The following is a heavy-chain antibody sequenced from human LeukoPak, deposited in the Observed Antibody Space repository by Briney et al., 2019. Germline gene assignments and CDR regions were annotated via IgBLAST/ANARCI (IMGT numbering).Heavy chain of an antibody. J-gene: IGHJ6*02. CDR2: ISYDGSNK. D-gene: IGHD3-3*01. CDR1: GFTFSSYG. CDR3: AKDDYDFWSGYIYYYYGMDV. V-gene: IGHV3-30*18. Sequence: GGSLRLSCAASGFTFSSYGMHWVRQAPGKGLEWVAVISYDGSNKYYADSVKGRFTISRDNSKNTLYLQMNSLRAEDTAVYYCAKDDYDFWSGYIYYYYGMDVWGQGTTVTVSS.